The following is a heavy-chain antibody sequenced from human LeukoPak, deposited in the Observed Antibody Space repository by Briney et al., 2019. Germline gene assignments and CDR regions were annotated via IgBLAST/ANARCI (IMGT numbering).Heavy chain of an antibody. CDR2: ISSSYI. Sequence: GGSLRLSCAASGFTFSSYSMNWVRQAPGKGLEWVSSISSSYIYYADSVKGRFTISRDNAKNSLYLQMNSLRAEDTAVYYCATQWLALGSIDYWGQGTLVTVSS. J-gene: IGHJ4*02. D-gene: IGHD6-19*01. V-gene: IGHV3-21*01. CDR3: ATQWLALGSIDY. CDR1: GFTFSSYS.